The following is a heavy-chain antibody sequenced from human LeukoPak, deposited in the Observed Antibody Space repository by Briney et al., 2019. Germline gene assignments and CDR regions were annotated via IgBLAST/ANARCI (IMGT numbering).Heavy chain of an antibody. Sequence: ASVKVSCKASGYTFTGYYMHWVRRAPGQGLEWMGWINPNSGGTNYAQKFQGRVTMTRDTSISTAYMELSRLRSDDTAVYYCARVLGRTAIGIAAAKFDYWGQGTLVTVSS. V-gene: IGHV1-2*02. CDR3: ARVLGRTAIGIAAAKFDY. CDR1: GYTFTGYY. D-gene: IGHD6-13*01. CDR2: INPNSGGT. J-gene: IGHJ4*02.